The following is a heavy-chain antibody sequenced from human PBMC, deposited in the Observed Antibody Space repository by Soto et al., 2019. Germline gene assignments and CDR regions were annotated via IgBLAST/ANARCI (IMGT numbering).Heavy chain of an antibody. V-gene: IGHV3-23*01. Sequence: GGSLRLSCAASGFTFSSYAMSWVRQAPGKGLEWVSAISGSGGSTYYADSVKGRFTISRDNSKNTLYLQMNSLRAEDTAVYYCAKGRQITLFGVVSSNDYWGQGTLVTVSS. CDR2: ISGSGGST. CDR3: AKGRQITLFGVVSSNDY. CDR1: GFTFSSYA. D-gene: IGHD3-3*01. J-gene: IGHJ4*02.